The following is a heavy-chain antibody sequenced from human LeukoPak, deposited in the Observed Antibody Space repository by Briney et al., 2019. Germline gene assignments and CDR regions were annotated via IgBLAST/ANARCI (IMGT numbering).Heavy chain of an antibody. CDR1: GFTFTSYD. D-gene: IGHD3-10*02. V-gene: IGHV3-48*03. CDR2: ISSSGSTI. J-gene: IGHJ6*04. Sequence: GGSLRLSCAASGFTFTSYDVNWVRQAPGKGLEWVSYISSSGSTIYYADSVKGRFTISRDNAKNSLYLQMNSLRAEDTAVYYCAELGITMIGGVWGKGTTVTISS. CDR3: AELGITMIGGV.